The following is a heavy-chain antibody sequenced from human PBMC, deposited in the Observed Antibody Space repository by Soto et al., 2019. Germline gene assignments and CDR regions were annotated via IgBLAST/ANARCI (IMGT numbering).Heavy chain of an antibody. Sequence: PSETLSLSCTVSGGSISTYYWSWIRQPPGKGLEWIGYIYYSGSTSYNPSLKSRVTISVDTSKNQFSLKLRSVTAADTAVYYCASDRSSGWDQGYGMDVWGQGTTVTVSS. CDR2: IYYSGST. V-gene: IGHV4-59*01. CDR1: GGSISTYY. J-gene: IGHJ6*02. D-gene: IGHD6-19*01. CDR3: ASDRSSGWDQGYGMDV.